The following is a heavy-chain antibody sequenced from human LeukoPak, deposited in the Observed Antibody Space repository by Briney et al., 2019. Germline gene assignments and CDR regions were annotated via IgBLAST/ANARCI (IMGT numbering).Heavy chain of an antibody. J-gene: IGHJ4*02. CDR2: IYYSGST. CDR3: ARAGNVPYDYVWGSYRQQTYYFDY. D-gene: IGHD3-16*02. Sequence: PSETLSLTCTVSGGSISSYYWSWIRQPPGNGLEWIGYIYYSGSTNYNPSLKSRVTISVDTSKNQFSLKLSSVTAADTAVYYCARAGNVPYDYVWGSYRQQTYYFDYWGQGTLVTVSS. CDR1: GGSISSYY. V-gene: IGHV4-59*01.